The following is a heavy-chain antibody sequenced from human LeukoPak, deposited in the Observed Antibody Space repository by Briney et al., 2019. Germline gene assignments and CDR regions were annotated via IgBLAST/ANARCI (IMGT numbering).Heavy chain of an antibody. Sequence: ASVKVSCKVSGNTLTELSMHWVRQAPGKGVEWMGGFHPEDGEAIYAQKFKGRITVTEDTSTDTVYMELSSLRSEDTAVYYCVTIAVTGDEYFQHWGQGTLVTVSS. CDR3: VTIAVTGDEYFQH. J-gene: IGHJ1*01. V-gene: IGHV1-24*01. CDR1: GNTLTELS. D-gene: IGHD6-19*01. CDR2: FHPEDGEA.